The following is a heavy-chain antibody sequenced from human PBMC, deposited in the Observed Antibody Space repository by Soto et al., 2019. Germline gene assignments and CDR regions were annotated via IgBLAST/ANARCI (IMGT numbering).Heavy chain of an antibody. CDR1: GFPISSPYS. CDR3: ARVTMVIRDSDHFGVDV. CDR2: ISHAGTT. J-gene: IGHJ6*02. V-gene: IGHV4-38-2*02. Sequence: SETLSLTCLVSGFPISSPYSWGWIRQPPGKGLEWIGSISHAGTTSYSPSLTSRVSISVDTSKNQVSLKLTSVTAADTAVYFCARVTMVIRDSDHFGVDVWGHGATVTISS. D-gene: IGHD3-10*01.